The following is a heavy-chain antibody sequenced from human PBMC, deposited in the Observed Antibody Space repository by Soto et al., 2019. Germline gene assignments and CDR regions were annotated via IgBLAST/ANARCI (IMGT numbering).Heavy chain of an antibody. CDR1: GGSISVGGFY. Sequence: PSETLSLTCTVSGGSISVGGFYWTWLRQLPGKGLEYIGYIYYSGGTYYNPSLKSRVTVSVDTSKNQFSLKLSSVTAADTAVYYCARRVTTAYFDYWGRGTLVTVSS. CDR3: ARRVTTAYFDY. D-gene: IGHD4-17*01. V-gene: IGHV4-31*03. J-gene: IGHJ4*02. CDR2: IYYSGGT.